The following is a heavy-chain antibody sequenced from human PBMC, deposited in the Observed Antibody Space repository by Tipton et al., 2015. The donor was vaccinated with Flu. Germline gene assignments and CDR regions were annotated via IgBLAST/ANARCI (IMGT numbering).Heavy chain of an antibody. J-gene: IGHJ4*02. CDR2: IYLSGST. D-gene: IGHD2-15*01. V-gene: IGHV4-38-2*01. CDR3: GKLSPGF. CDR1: GYSISSGYY. Sequence: TLSLTCAVSGYSISSGYYWGWIRQPPGKGLEWIGSIYLSGSTYYNSSLKSRVTISVDTSKNQFSLKLSSVTAADTAVYYCGKLSPGFWGQGILVSVSS.